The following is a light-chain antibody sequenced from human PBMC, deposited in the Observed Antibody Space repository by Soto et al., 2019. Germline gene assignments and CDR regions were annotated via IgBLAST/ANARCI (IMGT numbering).Light chain of an antibody. CDR1: QSISTY. CDR2: TTS. J-gene: IGKJ1*01. CDR3: QQSYSRPRT. Sequence: DIQMTQSPSSLSASVGDRVTITCRSSQSISTYLNWYQQKPGKAPNLLIYTTSNLESGVPSRFSGSGSGTDFTRTINSLQPEDFATDFCQQSYSRPRTFGQGTEVEVK. V-gene: IGKV1-39*01.